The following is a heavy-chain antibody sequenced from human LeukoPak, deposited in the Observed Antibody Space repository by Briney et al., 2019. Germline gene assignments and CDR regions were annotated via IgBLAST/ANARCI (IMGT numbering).Heavy chain of an antibody. Sequence: PSETLSLTCTVSGGSISSYYWNWIRQPPGKGLEWIAYIYYSGSTTYNPSLKSRVTISVDTSKNQFSLKLTSVTAADTALYYCARHGPLSRYSSSSGWFDPWGQGTLVPVSS. CDR2: IYYSGST. CDR1: GGSISSYY. J-gene: IGHJ5*02. CDR3: ARHGPLSRYSSSSGWFDP. D-gene: IGHD6-6*01. V-gene: IGHV4-59*08.